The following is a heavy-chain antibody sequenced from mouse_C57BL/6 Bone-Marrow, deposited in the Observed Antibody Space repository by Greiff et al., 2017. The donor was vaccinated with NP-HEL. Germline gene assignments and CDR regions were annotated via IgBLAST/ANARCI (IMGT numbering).Heavy chain of an antibody. D-gene: IGHD2-1*01. Sequence: VQLQQSGPELVKPGASVKISCKASGYAFSSSWMNWVKQRPGKGLEWIGRIYHGDGDTHYNGRFKGKATLSADKSTSTSYMQLSSLTAEDSAVYCCARSGRYYGSFAYWGQGTLVTVSA. V-gene: IGHV1-82*01. CDR2: IYHGDGDT. J-gene: IGHJ3*01. CDR3: ARSGRYYGSFAY. CDR1: GYAFSSSW.